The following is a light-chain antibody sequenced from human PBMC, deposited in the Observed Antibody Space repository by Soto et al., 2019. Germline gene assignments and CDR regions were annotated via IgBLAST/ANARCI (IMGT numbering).Light chain of an antibody. CDR2: GAS. CDR3: QQYGSSSLT. CDR1: QSVSSSY. V-gene: IGKV3-20*01. Sequence: EIVLTQSPGTLSLSPGERATLSCRASQSVSSSYLAWYQQKPGQAPRLLIYGASGRATGIPDRFSGSESGTDFTLTISRLEPEDFAVYHFQQYGSSSLTFVGGTKVEIK. J-gene: IGKJ4*01.